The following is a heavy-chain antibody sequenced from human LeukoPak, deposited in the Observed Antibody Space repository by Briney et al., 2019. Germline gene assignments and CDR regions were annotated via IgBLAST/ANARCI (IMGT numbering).Heavy chain of an antibody. Sequence: PGRSLRLSCAASGFTFDDYAMHWVRQAPGKGLEWVSGISWNSGSIGYADSVKGRFTISRDNSKNTLYLQMNSLRAEDTAVYYCAKDAPSLYDSSGYSPFDYWGQGTLVTVSS. J-gene: IGHJ4*02. D-gene: IGHD3-22*01. CDR1: GFTFDDYA. V-gene: IGHV3-9*01. CDR2: ISWNSGSI. CDR3: AKDAPSLYDSSGYSPFDY.